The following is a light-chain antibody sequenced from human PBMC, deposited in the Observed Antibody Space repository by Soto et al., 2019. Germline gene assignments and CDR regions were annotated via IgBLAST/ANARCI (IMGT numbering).Light chain of an antibody. Sequence: IGLTQSPATLSVSPGERAPPSCKASQSVSSNLAWYRQKPGQAPRLLIYGASTRATGIPARFSGSGSGTEFTLTISSLQSEDFAVYYCQQYNNWPPVTFGQGTKVDIK. CDR2: GAS. CDR3: QQYNNWPPVT. J-gene: IGKJ1*01. CDR1: QSVSSN. V-gene: IGKV3-15*01.